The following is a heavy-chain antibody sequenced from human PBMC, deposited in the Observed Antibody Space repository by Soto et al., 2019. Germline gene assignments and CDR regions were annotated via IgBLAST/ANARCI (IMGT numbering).Heavy chain of an antibody. V-gene: IGHV3-7*01. CDR2: TKPDGSEK. D-gene: IGHD5-12*01. CDR3: ARGYSGYAY. J-gene: IGHJ4*02. Sequence: LRLSCAASGFTFSSYGMHWVRQAPGKGLEWVANTKPDGSEKYYADSVKGRFTISRDSAKDSLYLQMNSLRAEDTAVYYCARGYSGYAYWGQGALVTVSS. CDR1: GFTFSSYG.